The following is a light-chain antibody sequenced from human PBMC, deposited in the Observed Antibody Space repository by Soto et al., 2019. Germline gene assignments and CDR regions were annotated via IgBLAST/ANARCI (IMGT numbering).Light chain of an antibody. CDR1: SSDVGYYNY. J-gene: IGLJ2*01. CDR2: DVS. CDR3: SSYTRSSTVV. Sequence: QSALTQPASVSGSPGQSITISCTGTSSDVGYYNYVSWYQQHPGKAPKLMVYDVSNRPSGVSNRFSGSKSGNTASLTISGLQAEDEADYYCSSYTRSSTVVFGGGTKVTV. V-gene: IGLV2-14*03.